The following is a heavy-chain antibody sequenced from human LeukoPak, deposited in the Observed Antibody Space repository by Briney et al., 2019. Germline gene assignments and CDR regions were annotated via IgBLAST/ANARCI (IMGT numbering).Heavy chain of an antibody. D-gene: IGHD5-12*01. CDR3: RVVATSKGEPDY. Sequence: GASVKVSCKASGGTFSSYAISWVRQAPGQGLEWMGGIIPIFGTANYAQKFQGRVTITADESTSTAYMELSSLRSEDTAVYYCRVVATSKGEPDYWGQGTLVTVSS. CDR2: IIPIFGTA. CDR1: GGTFSSYA. J-gene: IGHJ4*02. V-gene: IGHV1-69*13.